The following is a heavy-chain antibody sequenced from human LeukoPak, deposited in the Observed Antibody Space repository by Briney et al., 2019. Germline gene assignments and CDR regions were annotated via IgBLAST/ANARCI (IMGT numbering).Heavy chain of an antibody. D-gene: IGHD5-18*01. J-gene: IGHJ4*02. Sequence: GGSLRLSCAASGFTFSSYAMSWVRQAPGKGLEWVSGISTSGDSTYYAGSVKGRFTISRDDSKNTLYLQLNSLKAEDTAVYYCVTKKPAYNYGWSFDYWGQGTLVTVSS. CDR1: GFTFSSYA. V-gene: IGHV3-23*01. CDR3: VTKKPAYNYGWSFDY. CDR2: ISTSGDST.